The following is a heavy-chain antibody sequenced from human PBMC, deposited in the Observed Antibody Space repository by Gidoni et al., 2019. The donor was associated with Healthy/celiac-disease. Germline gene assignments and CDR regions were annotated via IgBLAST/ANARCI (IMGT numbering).Heavy chain of an antibody. Sequence: QVQLQQWGAGLLTPSETLALTFAVNAGSFSDYNWSWIRQPPGKGLEWIGEINHSGSTNYNPSLKSRVIMSVDTSKNQFSLQLSSVTAADTAVYYCARDLRMQGCLPPVLEGFEGWGQGTLVTVSS. CDR1: AGSFSDYN. CDR3: ARDLRMQGCLPPVLEGFEG. J-gene: IGHJ4*02. V-gene: IGHV4-34*01. CDR2: INHSGST. D-gene: IGHD2-8*01.